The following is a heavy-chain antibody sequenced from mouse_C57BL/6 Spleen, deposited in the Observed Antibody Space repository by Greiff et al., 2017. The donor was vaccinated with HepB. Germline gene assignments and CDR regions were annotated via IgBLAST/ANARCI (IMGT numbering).Heavy chain of an antibody. D-gene: IGHD2-5*01. J-gene: IGHJ2*01. CDR2: ISDGGSYT. CDR1: GFTFSSYA. CDR3: ARDSNGDY. Sequence: EVKVVESGGGLVKPGGSLKLSCAASGFTFSSYAMSWVRQTPEKRLEWVATISDGGSYTYYPDNVKGRFTISRDNAKNNLYLQMSHLKSEDTAMYYCARDSNGDYWGQGTTLTVSS. V-gene: IGHV5-4*01.